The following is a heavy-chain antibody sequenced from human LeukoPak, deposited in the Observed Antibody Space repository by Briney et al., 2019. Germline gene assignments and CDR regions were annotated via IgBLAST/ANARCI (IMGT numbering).Heavy chain of an antibody. CDR1: GGSISSYC. V-gene: IGHV4-4*09. CDR3: ARHPPRVTPATGDTFDS. Sequence: SGTLSPTCTVSGGSISSYCRSWVRQPPGKGPEWIGYINASGGTNYNPSGKSGVTISVDASKNQFSLKLSSVTAADTAVYYCARHPPRVTPATGDTFDSWGQGTMVSVPS. CDR2: INASGGT. D-gene: IGHD1-1*01. J-gene: IGHJ3*02.